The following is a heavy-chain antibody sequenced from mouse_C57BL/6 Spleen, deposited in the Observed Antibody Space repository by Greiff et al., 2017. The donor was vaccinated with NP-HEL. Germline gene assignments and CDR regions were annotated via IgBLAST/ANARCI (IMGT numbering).Heavy chain of an antibody. D-gene: IGHD2-4*01. CDR3: ARHDYDWYFDV. Sequence: VQLQQSGAELVKPGASVKLSCKASGYTFTSYWMHWVKQRPGRGLEWIGRIDPNSGGTKYNEKFKSKATLTVDKPSSTAYMQLSSLTSEDSAVYYCARHDYDWYFDVWGTGTTVTVSS. V-gene: IGHV1-72*01. CDR1: GYTFTSYW. J-gene: IGHJ1*03. CDR2: IDPNSGGT.